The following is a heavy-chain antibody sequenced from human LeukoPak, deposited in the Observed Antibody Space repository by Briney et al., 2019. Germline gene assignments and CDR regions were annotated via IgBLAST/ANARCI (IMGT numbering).Heavy chain of an antibody. CDR2: IYSGGST. J-gene: IGHJ6*03. CDR3: ARDPFYYYGSGSYYTIYYYYMDV. CDR1: GFTVSSNY. Sequence: GGSLRLSCAASGFTVSSNYMSWVRQAPGKGLEWVSVIYSGGSTYYADSVKGRFTISRDNSKNTLYLQMNSLRAEDTAVYYCARDPFYYYGSGSYYTIYYYYMDVWGKGTTVTVSS. V-gene: IGHV3-53*01. D-gene: IGHD3-10*01.